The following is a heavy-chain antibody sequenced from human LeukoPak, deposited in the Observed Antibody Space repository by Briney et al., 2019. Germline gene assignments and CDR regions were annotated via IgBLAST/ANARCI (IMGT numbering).Heavy chain of an antibody. CDR3: AKNPLYCSGGSCYSYYFDY. CDR2: ISYDGSNK. Sequence: PGESLRLSCAASGFTFSSYGMHWVRQAPGKGLEWVAVISYDGSNKYYADSVKGRFTISRDNSKNTLYLQMNSLRAEDTAVYYCAKNPLYCSGGSCYSYYFDYWGQGTLVTVSS. D-gene: IGHD2-15*01. J-gene: IGHJ4*02. CDR1: GFTFSSYG. V-gene: IGHV3-30*18.